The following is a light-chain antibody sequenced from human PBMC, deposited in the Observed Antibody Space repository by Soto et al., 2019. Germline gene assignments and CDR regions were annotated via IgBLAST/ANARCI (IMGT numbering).Light chain of an antibody. CDR1: QSNSTW. V-gene: IGKV1-5*03. CDR3: QQYNSYSIT. J-gene: IGKJ5*01. CDR2: KAS. Sequence: IQMTQSPSTLSASVGDRVTITCRASQSNSTWLAWYQQKPGKAPNLLIYKASSLESGVPSRFSGSGSGTQFTLTISSLQPDDFATYYCQQYNSYSITFGQGTRLEIK.